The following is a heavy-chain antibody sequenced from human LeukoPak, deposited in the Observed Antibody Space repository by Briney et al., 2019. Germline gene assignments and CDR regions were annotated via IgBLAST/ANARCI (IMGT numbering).Heavy chain of an antibody. Sequence: ASVKVSCKVSGDTLTELSMHWVRLAPGKGLGWMGGLDAEDGETIYAQKFQGRVTMTEDTSTDTAYMELSSLRSEDTAVYSCATQKGCTSTSCYSVFDMWGQRTMVTVSS. CDR3: ATQKGCTSTSCYSVFDM. V-gene: IGHV1-24*01. D-gene: IGHD2-2*01. CDR2: LDAEDGET. J-gene: IGHJ3*02. CDR1: GDTLTELS.